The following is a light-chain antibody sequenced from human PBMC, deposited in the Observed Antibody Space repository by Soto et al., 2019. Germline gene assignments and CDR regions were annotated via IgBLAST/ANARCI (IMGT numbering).Light chain of an antibody. CDR2: GAS. CDR1: QSVSSSY. J-gene: IGKJ2*01. V-gene: IGKV3-20*01. Sequence: EIVLTQSPGTLSLSPGERATLSCRASQSVSSSYLAWYQQKPGQAPRLLIFGASYRATDIPDRFSGSGSGTHFTLTISRLEPEDFAVYYCQQYGGAPSTFGQGTKVEIK. CDR3: QQYGGAPST.